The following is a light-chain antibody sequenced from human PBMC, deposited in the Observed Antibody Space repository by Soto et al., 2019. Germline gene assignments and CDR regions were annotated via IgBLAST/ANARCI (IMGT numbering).Light chain of an antibody. CDR1: SSDVGGYNF. CDR2: EVT. CDR3: CSYAGSNNYYL. J-gene: IGLJ1*01. Sequence: QSVLAQPRSVSGSVGQSVTISCTGTSSDVGGYNFVSWYQQYPGKAPKVLIYEVTKRSSGVPDRFSGSKSGNTASLTVSGLQADDEADYYCCSYAGSNNYYLFGPGTKVTVL. V-gene: IGLV2-11*01.